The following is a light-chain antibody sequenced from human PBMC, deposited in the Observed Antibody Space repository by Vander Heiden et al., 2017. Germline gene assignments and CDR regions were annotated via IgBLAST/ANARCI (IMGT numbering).Light chain of an antibody. Sequence: EIVMTQSPATLSVSPGERATLSCRASQSVYSNLAWYQQKPGQAPRLLIYGASTRATGITVRFSGSGSGTEFTLTISSLQSEDFAVYYCQHYDNWPPFTFGQGTKLEIK. CDR1: QSVYSN. J-gene: IGKJ2*01. CDR3: QHYDNWPPFT. CDR2: GAS. V-gene: IGKV3-15*01.